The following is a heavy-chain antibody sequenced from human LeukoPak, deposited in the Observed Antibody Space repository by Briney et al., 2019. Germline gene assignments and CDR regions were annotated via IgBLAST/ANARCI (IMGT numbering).Heavy chain of an antibody. J-gene: IGHJ4*02. CDR2: MNPNSGNT. D-gene: IGHD4-23*01. CDR3: ARNPANDYGGNDQDY. V-gene: IGHV1-8*01. CDR1: GYTFTSYD. Sequence: GASVKVSCKASGYTFTSYDINWVRRATGQGLEWMGWMNPNSGNTGYAQKFQGRVTMTRNTSISTAYMELSSLRSEDTAVYYCARNPANDYGGNDQDYWGQGTLVTVSS.